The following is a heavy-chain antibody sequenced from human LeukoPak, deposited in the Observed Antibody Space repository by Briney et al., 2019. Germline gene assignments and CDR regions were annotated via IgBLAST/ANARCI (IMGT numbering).Heavy chain of an antibody. J-gene: IGHJ4*02. CDR2: ISGSGGST. V-gene: IGHV3-23*01. CDR1: GFTFSIYA. CDR3: ASRFCSGGSCYFDF. Sequence: LAGGSLRLSCAASGFTFSIYAMGWVRQAPGKGLEWVSGISGSGGSTYYADSVKGRFTISRDNAKNSLYLQMNSLRVEDTAVYHCASRFCSGGSCYFDFWGQGTLVTVSS. D-gene: IGHD2-15*01.